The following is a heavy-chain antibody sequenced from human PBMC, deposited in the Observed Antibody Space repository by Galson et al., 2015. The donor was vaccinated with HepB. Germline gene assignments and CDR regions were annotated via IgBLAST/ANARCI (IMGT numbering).Heavy chain of an antibody. V-gene: IGHV3-7*01. D-gene: IGHD2-15*01. Sequence: SLRLSCAASGFTFSSYWMSWVRQAPGKGLEWVANIKQDGSEKYYVDSVKGRFTISRDNARNSLYLQMNTLRAEDTAVYYCARDAGGCSGGSCYSSFDMWGQGTTVTVSS. CDR3: ARDAGGCSGGSCYSSFDM. J-gene: IGHJ3*02. CDR2: IKQDGSEK. CDR1: GFTFSSYW.